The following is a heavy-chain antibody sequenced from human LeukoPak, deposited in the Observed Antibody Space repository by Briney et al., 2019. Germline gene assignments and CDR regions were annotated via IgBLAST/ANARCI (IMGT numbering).Heavy chain of an antibody. J-gene: IGHJ4*02. D-gene: IGHD3-3*01. CDR3: ARRPFSRFLEGSWDY. V-gene: IGHV1-69*04. CDR1: GGTFSSYA. CDR2: IIPILGIA. Sequence: GASVKVSCKASGGTFSSYAISWVRQAPGQGLEWMGRIIPILGIANYAQKFQGRVTITADKSTSTAYMELSSLRSEDTAVYYCARRPFSRFLEGSWDYWGQGTLVTVSS.